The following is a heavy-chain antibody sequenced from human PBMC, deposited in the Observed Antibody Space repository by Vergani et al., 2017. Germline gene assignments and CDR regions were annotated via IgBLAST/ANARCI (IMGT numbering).Heavy chain of an antibody. V-gene: IGHV3-48*01. CDR2: ISSSSSTI. D-gene: IGHD6-19*01. CDR1: GFTFSSYS. Sequence: EVQLVESGGGLVQPGGSLRLSCAASGFTFSSYSMNWVCQAPGKGLEWVSYISSSSSTISYADSVKGRFTISRDNAKNSLYLQMNSLRAEDTAVDYCAREYSSGEIVFQHWGQGTLVTVSS. CDR3: AREYSSGEIVFQH. J-gene: IGHJ1*01.